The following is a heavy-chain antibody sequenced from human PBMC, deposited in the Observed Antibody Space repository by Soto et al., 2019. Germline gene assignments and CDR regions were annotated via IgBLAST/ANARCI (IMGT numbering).Heavy chain of an antibody. Sequence: SVKVSCKASGGTFSSYAISWVRQAPGQGLEWMGGIIPIFGTANYAQKFQGRVTITADKSTSTAYMELSSLRSEDTAAYYCARASVVEMATSDFDYWGQGTLVTVSS. D-gene: IGHD5-12*01. CDR3: ARASVVEMATSDFDY. V-gene: IGHV1-69*06. J-gene: IGHJ4*02. CDR1: GGTFSSYA. CDR2: IIPIFGTA.